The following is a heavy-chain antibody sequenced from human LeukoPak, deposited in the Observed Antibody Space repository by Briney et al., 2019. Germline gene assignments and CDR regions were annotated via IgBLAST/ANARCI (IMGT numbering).Heavy chain of an antibody. J-gene: IGHJ4*02. CDR2: IYSSGST. CDR3: ARTSGYATSSWYLYYFDS. CDR1: GASISSYY. Sequence: PSETLSLTCTVSGASISSYYWGWIRQPPGKGLDWIGTIYSSGSTYYNPSLRSRVTISVDTSKNHFSLKLSSVTAADTAMYYCARTSGYATSSWYLYYFDSWGQGTLVTVSS. V-gene: IGHV4-39*02. D-gene: IGHD6-13*01.